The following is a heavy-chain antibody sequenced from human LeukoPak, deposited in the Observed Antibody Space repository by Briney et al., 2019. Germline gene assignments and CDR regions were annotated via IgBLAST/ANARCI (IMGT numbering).Heavy chain of an antibody. J-gene: IGHJ4*02. D-gene: IGHD3-9*01. CDR2: INHGGST. CDR1: GGSFSGDF. Sequence: SETLSLTCAVYGGSFSGDFWSWIRQSPGKGLEWIGEINHGGSTTYNPSLKSRVTISVDTSKNQFSLKLSSVTAADTAVYYCARLSHVLRYFDWLSRGFDYWGQGTLVTVSS. CDR3: ARLSHVLRYFDWLSRGFDY. V-gene: IGHV4-34*01.